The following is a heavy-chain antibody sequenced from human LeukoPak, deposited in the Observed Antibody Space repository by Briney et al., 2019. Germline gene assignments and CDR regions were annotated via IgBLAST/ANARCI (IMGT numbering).Heavy chain of an antibody. D-gene: IGHD6-13*01. CDR1: GGSISSGGYY. CDR3: ARAGYSSSWYETHYYYYYYMDV. J-gene: IGHJ6*03. V-gene: IGHV4-31*03. Sequence: SETLSLTCTVSGGSISSGGYYWSWIRQHPGKGLEWIGYIYYSGSTYYNPSLKSRVTISVDTSKNQFSLKLSSVTAADTAVYYCARAGYSSSWYETHYYYYYYMDVWGKGTTVTVSS. CDR2: IYYSGST.